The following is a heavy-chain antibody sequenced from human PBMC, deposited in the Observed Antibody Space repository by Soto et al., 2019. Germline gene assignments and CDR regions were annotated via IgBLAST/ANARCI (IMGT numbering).Heavy chain of an antibody. D-gene: IGHD1-7*01. CDR3: ARTAPFGTTVLYYFDY. CDR2: IIPIFGTA. V-gene: IGHV1-69*13. J-gene: IGHJ4*02. CDR1: GGTFSSYT. Sequence: SVKVSCKASGGTFSSYTISWVRQAPGQGLEWMGGIIPIFGTANYAQKFQGRVTITADESTSTAYMELSSLRSEDTAVYYCARTAPFGTTVLYYFDYWGQGTLVTVSS.